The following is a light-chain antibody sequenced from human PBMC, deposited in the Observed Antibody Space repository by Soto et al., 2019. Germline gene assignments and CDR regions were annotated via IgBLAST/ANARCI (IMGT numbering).Light chain of an antibody. V-gene: IGLV2-14*01. J-gene: IGLJ1*01. CDR2: EVT. CDR1: SSDVGGYNY. Sequence: QSALTQPPSASGSPGQSVTISCTGTSSDVGGYNYVSWYQQHPDKAPKLIIYEVTKRPSGVSNRFSGSKSGNTASLTISGLQAEDEADYYCSSFTGYTTLGVFGTGTKLTVL. CDR3: SSFTGYTTLGV.